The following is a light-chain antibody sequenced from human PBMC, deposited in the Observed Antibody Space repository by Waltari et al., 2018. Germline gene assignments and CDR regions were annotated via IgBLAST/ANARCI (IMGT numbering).Light chain of an antibody. CDR1: RSVSFK. J-gene: IGKJ4*01. V-gene: IGKV3-15*01. CDR3: QQYNNWPLT. Sequence: EILLTQSPATLSVSPGEGATPSCRASRSVSFKLAWYQQKPGQAPRLLIYGASTRATGVPARFSGGGSGTEFTHTITRLQSEDFSVYYCQQYNNWPLTFGGGTKVEIK. CDR2: GAS.